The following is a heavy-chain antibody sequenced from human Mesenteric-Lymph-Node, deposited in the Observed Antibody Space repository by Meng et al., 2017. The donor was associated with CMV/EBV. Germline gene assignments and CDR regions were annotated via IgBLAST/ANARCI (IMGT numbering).Heavy chain of an antibody. D-gene: IGHD3-22*01. CDR2: IFYSGST. J-gene: IGHJ4*02. Sequence: SISSGGNYWNWIRQPPGKGLEWIGYIFYSGSTYHNPSLKSRVSMSIDTSKNQFSLKLSSVTAADTAVYYCARASAYYDSSGSRLVDYWGQGTLVTVSS. CDR1: SISSGGNY. V-gene: IGHV4-31*02. CDR3: ARASAYYDSSGSRLVDY.